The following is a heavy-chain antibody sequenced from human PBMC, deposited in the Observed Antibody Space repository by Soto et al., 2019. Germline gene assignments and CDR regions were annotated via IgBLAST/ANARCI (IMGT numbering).Heavy chain of an antibody. CDR1: GFTFSSYA. CDR3: ASYVRHGTDV. J-gene: IGHJ6*02. Sequence: GGSLRLSCAASGFTFSSYAMHWVRQSPGKGLEGVAVISYDGSNKYYADSVKGRFTISRDNSKNTLYLQMKSLRAEETAVYYFASYVRHGTDVWGQGTRVTVSS. V-gene: IGHV3-30-3*01. D-gene: IGHD3-10*02. CDR2: ISYDGSNK.